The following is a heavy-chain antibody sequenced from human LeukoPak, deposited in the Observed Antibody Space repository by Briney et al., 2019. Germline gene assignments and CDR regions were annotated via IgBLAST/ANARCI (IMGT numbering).Heavy chain of an antibody. V-gene: IGHV4-31*11. CDR2: IYYSGST. Sequence: PSETLSLTCAVYGGSFSGYYWSWIRQHPGKGLEWIGYIYYSGSTSYNPSLKSRVTISVDTSKNQFSLKLSSVTAADTAVYYCAREGITFGGILGYWGQGTLVTVSS. J-gene: IGHJ4*02. CDR1: GGSFSGYY. CDR3: AREGITFGGILGY. D-gene: IGHD3-16*01.